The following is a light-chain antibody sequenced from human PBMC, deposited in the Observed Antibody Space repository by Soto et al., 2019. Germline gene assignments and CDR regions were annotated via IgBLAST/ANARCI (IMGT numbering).Light chain of an antibody. J-gene: IGKJ1*01. V-gene: IGKV1-5*03. CDR3: EQYNSYSPT. CDR1: QSISSW. Sequence: DIQMTQSPSTLSASVGDRVTITCRASQSISSWLAWYQQKPGKAPKLLHYKASSLESGVPSRFSGSGSGTDFTLTISSLQPDDFATYYCEQYNSYSPTFGRGTKVEIK. CDR2: KAS.